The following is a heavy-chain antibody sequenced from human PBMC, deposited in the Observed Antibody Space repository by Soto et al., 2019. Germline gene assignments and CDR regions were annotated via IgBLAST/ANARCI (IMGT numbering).Heavy chain of an antibody. J-gene: IGHJ4*02. CDR3: AIDRPAAPWYYFDY. CDR2: IYHRGNI. V-gene: IGHV4-4*02. D-gene: IGHD2-8*02. Sequence: QLQLRESGPGLVNPSGTLSLTCAVSGGYISSSNWWSWVRQPPGKGLEWIGEIYHRGNIDYNPSLRSRATISVHKSNNRFSLILSTVTAADTAVYVCAIDRPAAPWYYFDYWGPGILVTLSS. CDR1: GGYISSSNW.